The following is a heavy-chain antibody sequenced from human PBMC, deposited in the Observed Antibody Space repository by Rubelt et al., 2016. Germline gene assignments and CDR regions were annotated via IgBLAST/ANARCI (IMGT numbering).Heavy chain of an antibody. V-gene: IGHV3-48*04. CDR1: GFTFSSYA. CDR3: ARDRAGGSFDY. J-gene: IGHJ4*02. CDR2: ITSSSSTI. Sequence: VQVLESGGGLVRPGGSLRLSCAASGFTFSSYAMNWVRQAPGKGLEWVSFITSSSSTIYYADSVKGRFTISRDNAKSSVYLQMDSLRAEDTAVCYCARDRAGGSFDYWGQGILVTVAS. D-gene: IGHD3-16*02.